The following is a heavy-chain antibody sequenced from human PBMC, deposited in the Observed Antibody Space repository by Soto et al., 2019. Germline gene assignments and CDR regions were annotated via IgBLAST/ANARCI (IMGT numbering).Heavy chain of an antibody. V-gene: IGHV3-11*01. Sequence: QVQLVESGGGLVEPGGSLRLSCAASGFRFSDQYMTWIRQAPGKGLEWVSKISGGATTTYYADSVKGRFTVSRDNAKNSLYLQMNSLRAEDTAVDYCATDPYYYASGFWGQGPLVTVSS. D-gene: IGHD3-10*01. CDR2: ISGGATTT. CDR3: ATDPYYYASGF. CDR1: GFRFSDQY. J-gene: IGHJ4*02.